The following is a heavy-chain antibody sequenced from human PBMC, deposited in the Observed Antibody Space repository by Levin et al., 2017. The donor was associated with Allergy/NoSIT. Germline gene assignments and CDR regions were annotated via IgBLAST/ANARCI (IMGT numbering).Heavy chain of an antibody. Sequence: KGSGPTLVKPTQTLTLTCTFSGFSLTTPGVAVGWIRQPPGKALEWLSLLYWDDDRLYSPSLKTRLTMTKDTSKNQVVLTMTNMDPVDTGTYYCAHRRWHSSWYPTYFDHWGQGTLVTVSS. J-gene: IGHJ4*02. CDR2: LYWDDDR. CDR1: GFSLTTPGVA. CDR3: AHRRWHSSWYPTYFDH. D-gene: IGHD6-13*01. V-gene: IGHV2-5*02.